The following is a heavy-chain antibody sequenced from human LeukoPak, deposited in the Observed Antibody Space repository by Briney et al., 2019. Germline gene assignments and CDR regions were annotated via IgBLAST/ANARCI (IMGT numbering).Heavy chain of an antibody. Sequence: GGSLRLSCAASGFTFSSYSMNWVRQAPGKGVEWVSYISSSSSTIYYADSVKGRFTISRDNAKNSLYLQMNSLRAEDTAVYYCARDVDTAMVRAFDIWGQGTMVTVSS. CDR3: ARDVDTAMVRAFDI. J-gene: IGHJ3*02. CDR2: ISSSSSTI. CDR1: GFTFSSYS. D-gene: IGHD5-18*01. V-gene: IGHV3-48*01.